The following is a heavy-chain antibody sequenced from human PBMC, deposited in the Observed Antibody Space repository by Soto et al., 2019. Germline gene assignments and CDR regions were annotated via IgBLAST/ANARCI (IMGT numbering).Heavy chain of an antibody. CDR3: AKDYDFWSGYSDY. CDR2: ISGSGGST. CDR1: GFTFSSYA. V-gene: IGHV3-23*01. D-gene: IGHD3-3*01. J-gene: IGHJ4*02. Sequence: GSLRLSCAASGFTFSSYAMGWVRQAPGKGLEWVSAISGSGGSTYYADSVKGRFTISRDNSKNTLYLQMNSLRAEDTAVYYCAKDYDFWSGYSDYWGQGTLVTVSS.